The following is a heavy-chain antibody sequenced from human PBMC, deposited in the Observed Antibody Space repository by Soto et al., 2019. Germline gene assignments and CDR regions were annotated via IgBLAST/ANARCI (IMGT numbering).Heavy chain of an antibody. J-gene: IGHJ6*02. CDR2: IRAKAYGGTP. Sequence: PGGALRLYCTASGFTFGDYGINWVRQAPGKGLEWVGFIRAKAYGGTPEYAASVKGRFSISRDDSKSIAYLQMNSLKTEDTAVYYCTVIYCSTTSCHYYYGMDVWGQGTTVTVSS. V-gene: IGHV3-49*04. CDR1: GFTFGDYG. CDR3: TVIYCSTTSCHYYYGMDV. D-gene: IGHD2-2*01.